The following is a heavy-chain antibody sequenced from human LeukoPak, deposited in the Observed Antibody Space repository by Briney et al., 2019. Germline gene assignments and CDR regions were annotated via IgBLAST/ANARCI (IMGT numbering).Heavy chain of an antibody. CDR3: ARSWELLVFDP. CDR2: IYSGGST. J-gene: IGHJ5*02. D-gene: IGHD1-26*01. Sequence: GGSLRLSCAASGFTFSNYSMNWVRQAPGKGLEWVSVIYSGGSTYYADSVKGRFTISRDNSKNALYLQMNSLRAEDTAVYYCARSWELLVFDPWGQGTLVTVSS. CDR1: GFTFSNYS. V-gene: IGHV3-53*01.